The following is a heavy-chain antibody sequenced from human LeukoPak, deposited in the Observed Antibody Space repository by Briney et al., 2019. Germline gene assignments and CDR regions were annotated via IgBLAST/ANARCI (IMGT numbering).Heavy chain of an antibody. CDR1: GFTFSSYA. D-gene: IGHD4-23*01. CDR3: ARLRRYGGNWAFDY. J-gene: IGHJ4*02. CDR2: ISYDGSNK. Sequence: GRSLRLSCAASGFTFSSYAMHWVRQAPGKGLEWVAVISYDGSNKYYADSVKGRFTISRDNSKNTLYLQMNSLRAEDTAVYYCARLRRYGGNWAFDYWGQGTLVTVSS. V-gene: IGHV3-30*14.